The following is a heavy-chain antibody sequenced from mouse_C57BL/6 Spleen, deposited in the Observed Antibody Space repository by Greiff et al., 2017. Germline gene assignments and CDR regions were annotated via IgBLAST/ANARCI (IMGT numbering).Heavy chain of an antibody. CDR3: TAELDDCGSTYYYAMDY. D-gene: IGHD1-1*01. CDR2: IRLKSDNYAT. J-gene: IGHJ4*01. Sequence: EVKVEESGGGLVQPGGSMKLSCVASGFTFSNYWMNWVRPSPEKGLEWVAQIRLKSDNYATHYAEAVKGRFTISRDDSNSSVYLQMNNLRAEDTGIYYCTAELDDCGSTYYYAMDYWGQGTSVTVSS. V-gene: IGHV6-3*01. CDR1: GFTFSNYW.